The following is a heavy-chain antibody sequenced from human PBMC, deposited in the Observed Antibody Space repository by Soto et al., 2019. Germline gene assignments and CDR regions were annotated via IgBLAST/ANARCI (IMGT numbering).Heavy chain of an antibody. CDR2: ISGSDDST. Sequence: EVQLLESGGGLVQPGESLRLSCAGSGFTFSSYAMSWDRKAPGKGLEWVSAISGSDDSTYYADFVKGLCTISRDNSKNTLYLQMNSLRAEYTVVYYRAKRCSSSTCDYWSQGTLVTVSS. D-gene: IGHD6-6*01. CDR3: AKRCSSSTCDY. J-gene: IGHJ4*02. CDR1: GFTFSSYA. V-gene: IGHV3-23*01.